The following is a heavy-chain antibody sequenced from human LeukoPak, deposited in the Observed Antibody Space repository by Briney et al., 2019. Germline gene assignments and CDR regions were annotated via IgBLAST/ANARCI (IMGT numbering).Heavy chain of an antibody. CDR3: ARARGGYSSTWYQPGYYYYMDV. CDR2: MSPNSGDT. D-gene: IGHD6-13*01. CDR1: GYTFTSYG. V-gene: IGHV1-8*03. Sequence: ASVKVSCKASGYTFTSYGISWVRQAPGRGLEWLGWMSPNSGDTRYAQKFQGRVTITWSTSLSTAYMELRSLRSEDTAVYYCARARGGYSSTWYQPGYYYYMDVWGKGTTVTVSS. J-gene: IGHJ6*03.